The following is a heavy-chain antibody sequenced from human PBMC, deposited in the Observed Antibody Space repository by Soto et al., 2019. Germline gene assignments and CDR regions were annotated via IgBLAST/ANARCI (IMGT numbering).Heavy chain of an antibody. CDR1: GYTFTSYG. J-gene: IGHJ4*02. Sequence: ASVKVSCKASGYTFTSYGISWVRQAPGQGLEWMGWISAYNGNTNYAQKLQGRVTMTTDTSTSTAYMELRSLRSDDTAVYYCASSPLTIFGVVIMGYFDYWGQGTLVTVSS. V-gene: IGHV1-18*01. D-gene: IGHD3-3*01. CDR3: ASSPLTIFGVVIMGYFDY. CDR2: ISAYNGNT.